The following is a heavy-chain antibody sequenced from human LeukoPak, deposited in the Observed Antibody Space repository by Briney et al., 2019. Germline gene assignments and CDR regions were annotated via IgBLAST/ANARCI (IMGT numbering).Heavy chain of an antibody. CDR3: ARDSYYDILTGYYNLPLDY. Sequence: GGSLRLSCAASGFTFSSYSMNWVRQAPGKGLEWVSYISSGSDTIYYADSVKGRFTISRDNAKNSLYLQMNSLRAEDTAVYYCARDSYYDILTGYYNLPLDYWGQGTLVTVSS. CDR2: ISSGSDTI. D-gene: IGHD3-9*01. V-gene: IGHV3-48*04. CDR1: GFTFSSYS. J-gene: IGHJ4*02.